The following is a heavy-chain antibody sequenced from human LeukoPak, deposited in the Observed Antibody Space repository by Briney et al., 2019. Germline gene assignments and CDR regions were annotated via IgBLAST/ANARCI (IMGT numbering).Heavy chain of an antibody. CDR1: GGSISSSSYY. CDR3: ARIGVVGATTNPPSFDY. CDR2: IYYSGST. J-gene: IGHJ4*02. V-gene: IGHV4-39*01. Sequence: SETLSLTCTVSGGSISSSSYYWGWIRQPPGKGLEWIGSIYYSGSTYYNPSLKSRFTISVDTSKNQFSLKLSSVTAADTAVYYCARIGVVGATTNPPSFDYWGQGTLVTVST. D-gene: IGHD1-26*01.